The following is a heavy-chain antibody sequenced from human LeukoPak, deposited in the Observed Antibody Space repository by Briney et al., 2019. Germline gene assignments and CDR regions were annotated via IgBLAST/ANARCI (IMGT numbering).Heavy chain of an antibody. J-gene: IGHJ3*02. CDR1: GFTFSSYS. CDR2: ISSSSSYI. V-gene: IGHV3-21*01. CDR3: ARYYYDSSGYSVDGAFDI. D-gene: IGHD3-22*01. Sequence: GGSLRLSCAASGFTFSSYSMNWVRQAPGKGLEWVSSISSSSSYIYYADSVKGRFTISRDNAKNSLYLQMNSLRAEDTAVYYCARYYYDSSGYSVDGAFDIWGQGTMVTVSS.